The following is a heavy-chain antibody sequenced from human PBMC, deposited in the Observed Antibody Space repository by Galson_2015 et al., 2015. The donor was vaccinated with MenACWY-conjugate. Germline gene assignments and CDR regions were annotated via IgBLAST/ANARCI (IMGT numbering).Heavy chain of an antibody. Sequence: SVKVSCKASGYPFTAYFIHWVRQAPGQGLQWMGWIDPKSGGANYAQNFQVRVTMTRDTSISTAYMDLSSLRSDDTAVYYCTRDRHPPSVPCDYGAQGALGAVSS. CDR2: IDPKSGGA. V-gene: IGHV1-2*02. D-gene: IGHD2-2*01. J-gene: IGHJ4*02. CDR1: GYPFTAYF. CDR3: TRDRHPPSVPCDY.